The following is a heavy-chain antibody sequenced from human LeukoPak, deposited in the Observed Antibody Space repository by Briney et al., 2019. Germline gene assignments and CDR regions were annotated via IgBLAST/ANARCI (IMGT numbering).Heavy chain of an antibody. CDR2: IYYSGST. J-gene: IGHJ4*02. Sequence: PSETLSLTCTVSGGSISSYYWSWIRQPPGKGLEWIGYIYYSGSTNYNPSLKSRVTISVDTSKNQFSLKLSSVTAADTAVYYCARVIKYSSSWYAPTTHFDYWGQGTLVTVSS. CDR3: ARVIKYSSSWYAPTTHFDY. D-gene: IGHD6-13*01. V-gene: IGHV4-59*01. CDR1: GGSISSYY.